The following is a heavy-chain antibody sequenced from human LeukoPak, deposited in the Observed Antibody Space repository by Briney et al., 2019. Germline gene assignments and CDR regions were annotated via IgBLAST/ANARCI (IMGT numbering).Heavy chain of an antibody. J-gene: IGHJ4*02. Sequence: PSETLSLTCTVSGGSISSYYWSWIRQPPGKGLEWIGYIYYSGSTNYNPSLKSRVTISVDTSKNQFSLKLSSVTAADTAVYYCARVNGSGSYYPFDYWGQGTLVTVSS. CDR3: ARVNGSGSYYPFDY. D-gene: IGHD3-10*01. CDR1: GGSISSYY. CDR2: IYYSGST. V-gene: IGHV4-59*08.